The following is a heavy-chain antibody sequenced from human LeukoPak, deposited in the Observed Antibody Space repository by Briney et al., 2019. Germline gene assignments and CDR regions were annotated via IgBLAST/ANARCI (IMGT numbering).Heavy chain of an antibody. CDR2: IYSGGST. CDR3: AADLDY. Sequence: QTGGSLRLSCAASGFTFSSYWMNWVRQAPGKGLEWVSVIYSGGSTYYADSVKGRFTISRDNSKNTLYLQMNSLRAEDTAVYYCAADLDYWGQGTLVTVSS. V-gene: IGHV3-53*01. CDR1: GFTFSSYW. J-gene: IGHJ4*02.